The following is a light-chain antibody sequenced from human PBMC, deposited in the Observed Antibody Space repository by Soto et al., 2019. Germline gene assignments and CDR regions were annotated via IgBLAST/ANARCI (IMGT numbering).Light chain of an antibody. CDR3: QQYGSSPMYA. CDR2: GAS. V-gene: IGKV3-20*01. J-gene: IGKJ2*01. CDR1: QSVSNNY. Sequence: EGVLTQSPGTLSLSPGERATLSCRASQSVSNNYLAWYQHKPGQAPRLLIYGASSRATGIPDRFIGSGSGTDFTLTISRLEPEDFAVYFCQQYGSSPMYAFAQGTKVDIK.